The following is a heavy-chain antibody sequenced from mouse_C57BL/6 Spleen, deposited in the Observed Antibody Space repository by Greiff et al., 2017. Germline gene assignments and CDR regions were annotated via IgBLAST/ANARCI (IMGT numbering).Heavy chain of an antibody. CDR2: IYPGDGDT. J-gene: IGHJ1*03. CDR3: ARSYYYGSSPWYFDV. CDR1: GYAFSSYW. D-gene: IGHD1-1*01. Sequence: VKLQESGAELVKPGASVKISCKASGYAFSSYWMNWVKQRPGKGLEWIGQIYPGDGDTNYNGKFKGKATLTADKSSSTAYMQLSSLTSEDSAVYFCARSYYYGSSPWYFDVWGTGTTVTVSS. V-gene: IGHV1-80*01.